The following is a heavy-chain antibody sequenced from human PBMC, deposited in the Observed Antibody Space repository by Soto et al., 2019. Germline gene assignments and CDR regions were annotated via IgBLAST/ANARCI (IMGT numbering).Heavy chain of an antibody. J-gene: IGHJ6*02. CDR1: GFTFSSYA. CDR2: ISGSGGST. D-gene: IGHD6-6*01. Sequence: PGGSLRLSCAASGFTFSSYAMSWVRQAPGKGLEWVSAISGSGGSTHYAESVKLRFTISRDNSKNTLYLQMNSLRAEDTAVYYRAKVGKYSSSGRSYYYYYYGMDVWGQGTTVTVSS. CDR3: AKVGKYSSSGRSYYYYYYGMDV. V-gene: IGHV3-23*01.